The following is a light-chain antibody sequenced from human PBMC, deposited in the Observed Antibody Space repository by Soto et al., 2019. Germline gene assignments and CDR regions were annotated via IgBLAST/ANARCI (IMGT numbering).Light chain of an antibody. CDR1: QGIGND. J-gene: IGKJ4*01. V-gene: IGKV1-6*02. CDR3: LQDHNYPLT. CDR2: AAA. Sequence: AIQMAQSPSSLSASVGYRVTITCRASQGIGNDVGWFQQKPGKATKLLIYAAATLQVGVPSRISGSSSGTDFTLTISSLQPEDFATYYCLQDHNYPLTFGGGTKVEIK.